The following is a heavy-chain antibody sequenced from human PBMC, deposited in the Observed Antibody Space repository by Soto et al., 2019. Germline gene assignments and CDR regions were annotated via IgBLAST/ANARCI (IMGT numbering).Heavy chain of an antibody. V-gene: IGHV1-58*01. CDR2: IVVGSGST. CDR3: AADPYYYDSSNYYSFDY. D-gene: IGHD3-22*01. Sequence: SVKVSCKASGFTFSSSAVQCVRQARGQRLEWIGWIVVGSGSTNYAQNFQERVTITRDMSTSTAYMELSSLRSEDTAVYYCAADPYYYDSSNYYSFDYWGQGTLVTVSS. CDR1: GFTFSSSA. J-gene: IGHJ4*02.